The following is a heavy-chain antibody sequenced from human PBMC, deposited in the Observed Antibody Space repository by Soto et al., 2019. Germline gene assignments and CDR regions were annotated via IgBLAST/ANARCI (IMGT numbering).Heavy chain of an antibody. D-gene: IGHD5-12*01. CDR1: GGSISSGGYY. V-gene: IGHV4-31*03. CDR3: ARDRGGGLFDP. CDR2: IYYSGST. Sequence: PSETLSLTCTVSGGSISSGGYYWSWIRQHPGKGLEWIGYIYYSGSTYYNPSLKSRVTISVDTSKNQFSLKLSSVTAADTAVYYCARDRGGGLFDPWGQGTLVTVSS. J-gene: IGHJ5*02.